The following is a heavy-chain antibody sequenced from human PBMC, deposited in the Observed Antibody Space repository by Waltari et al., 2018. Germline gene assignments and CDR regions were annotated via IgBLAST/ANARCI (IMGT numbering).Heavy chain of an antibody. CDR2: SYNSGST. CDR3: ARAVSVVPAAMRHAFDI. J-gene: IGHJ3*02. Sequence: QVQLQESGPGLVKPSQTLSLTCTGSGGSISSGSYYGSWIRQPAGKGREWIGRSYNSGSTNHNPSLKSRVTISVDTSKNPFSRKLSSVTAADTAVYYCARAVSVVPAAMRHAFDIWGQGTMVTVSS. D-gene: IGHD2-2*01. CDR1: GGSISSGSYY. V-gene: IGHV4-61*02.